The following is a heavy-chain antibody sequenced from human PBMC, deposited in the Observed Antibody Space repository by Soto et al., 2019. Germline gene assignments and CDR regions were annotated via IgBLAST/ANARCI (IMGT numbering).Heavy chain of an antibody. CDR1: GFTFISHT. Sequence: PGGSLRLSCAASGFTFISHTMNWVRQAPGKGLECVASISGPGSSMYYADSVQGRFTISRDNAKRSLYLQMMSLTAEDTAIYYCVRGGGGGLFDPWGQGTMVTVSS. V-gene: IGHV3-21*01. D-gene: IGHD2-15*01. CDR3: VRGGGGGLFDP. J-gene: IGHJ5*02. CDR2: ISGPGSSM.